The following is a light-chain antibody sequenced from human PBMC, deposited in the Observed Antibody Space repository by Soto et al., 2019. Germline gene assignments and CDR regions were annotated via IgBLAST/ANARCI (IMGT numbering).Light chain of an antibody. CDR1: QSVSSY. J-gene: IGKJ1*01. CDR3: QQRSNWT. Sequence: EIVLTQSPATLSLSPGERATLSCRASQSVSSYLAWYQQKPGQAPRLLIYDASNRATVIPARFSGSGAGTDFNLTISLLEPEDYAVYYCQQRSNWTFGQGNKVQIK. V-gene: IGKV3-11*01. CDR2: DAS.